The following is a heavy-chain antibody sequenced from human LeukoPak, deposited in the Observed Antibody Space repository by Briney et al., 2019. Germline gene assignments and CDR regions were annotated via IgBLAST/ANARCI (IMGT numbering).Heavy chain of an antibody. Sequence: SDTLSLTCTVSGGSISRGGYYWSWIRQHPGKGLEWIGYIYYSGSTYYNPSLKSRVTISVDTSKNQFSLKLSSVTAADTAVYYCARETVTAYYYYGMDVWGQGTTVTVSS. J-gene: IGHJ6*02. CDR3: ARETVTAYYYYGMDV. CDR2: IYYSGST. V-gene: IGHV4-31*03. CDR1: GGSISRGGYY. D-gene: IGHD2-21*02.